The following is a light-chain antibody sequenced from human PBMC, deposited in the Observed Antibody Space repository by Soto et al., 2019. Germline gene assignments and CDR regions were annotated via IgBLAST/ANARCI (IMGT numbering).Light chain of an antibody. V-gene: IGKV1-39*01. Sequence: DIQMTQSPSSLSASLGEIVTMTCRASQSISSSLNWYQQKPGKAPNLLIYAASSLQSGVPSRFSGSGSGTDFTLTISSLQPEDFATYYCQQANSFPITFGQGTRLEIK. CDR1: QSISSS. CDR2: AAS. CDR3: QQANSFPIT. J-gene: IGKJ5*01.